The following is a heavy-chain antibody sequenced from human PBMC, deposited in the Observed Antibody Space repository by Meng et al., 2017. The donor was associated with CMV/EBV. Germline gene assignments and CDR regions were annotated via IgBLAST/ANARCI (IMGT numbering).Heavy chain of an antibody. CDR3: ARGFPSWRKPAYYFDY. V-gene: IGHV4-34*01. Sequence: VPPQQWGPRLLHPSDPLSPPCAVYGGSFSGYYWSWIRQPPGKGLEWIGEINHSGSTNYNPSLKSRVTISVDTSKNQFSLKLSSVTAADTAVYYCARGFPSWRKPAYYFDYWGQGTLVTVSS. D-gene: IGHD2-2*01. CDR2: INHSGST. J-gene: IGHJ4*02. CDR1: GGSFSGYY.